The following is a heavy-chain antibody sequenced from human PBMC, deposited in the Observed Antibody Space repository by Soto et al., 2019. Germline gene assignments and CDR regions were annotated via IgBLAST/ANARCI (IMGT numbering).Heavy chain of an antibody. CDR2: IYPGDSDT. D-gene: IGHD3-3*01. V-gene: IGHV5-51*01. CDR1: GYSFSFYW. Sequence: GESLKISCKVSGYSFSFYWIAWVRHMPGKGLEWMGIIYPGDSDTRYSPSFQGQVTISADKSINTAYLQWSSLKASDTAMYYCARHAYDFWSGHPNPRYYYGMDVWGQGTTVTVSS. J-gene: IGHJ6*02. CDR3: ARHAYDFWSGHPNPRYYYGMDV.